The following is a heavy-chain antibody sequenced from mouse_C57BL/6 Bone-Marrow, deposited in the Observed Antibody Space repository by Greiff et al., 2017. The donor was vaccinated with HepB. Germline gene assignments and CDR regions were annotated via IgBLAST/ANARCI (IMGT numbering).Heavy chain of an antibody. V-gene: IGHV1-80*01. Sequence: QVQLQQSGAELVKPGASVKISCKASGYAFSSYWMNWVKQRPGKGLEWIGQIYPGVGDTNYNGKFKSKATLPADKSSSQTYMTLSSLTSEDSAVYVYAGSPLCYSSYPYYFDDWGQGTTLTVSS. CDR1: GYAFSSYW. D-gene: IGHD2-5*01. CDR3: AGSPLCYSSYPYYFDD. J-gene: IGHJ2*01. CDR2: IYPGVGDT.